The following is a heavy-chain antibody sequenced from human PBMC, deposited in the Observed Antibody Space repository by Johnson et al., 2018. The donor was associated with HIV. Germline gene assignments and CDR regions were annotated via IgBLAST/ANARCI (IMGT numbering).Heavy chain of an antibody. D-gene: IGHD3-9*01. CDR3: ARGKTGYDAFDI. CDR2: IWYDGSEK. V-gene: IGHV3-33*08. J-gene: IGHJ3*02. Sequence: VQLVESGGGVVQPGRSLRLSCAASGFTFSSYGMHWVRQAPGKGLEWVAVIWYDGSEKYYVDSVKGRFTISRDNSKTTLYLQMNSLRAEDTAVYYYARGKTGYDAFDIWGQGTMVTVSS. CDR1: GFTFSSYG.